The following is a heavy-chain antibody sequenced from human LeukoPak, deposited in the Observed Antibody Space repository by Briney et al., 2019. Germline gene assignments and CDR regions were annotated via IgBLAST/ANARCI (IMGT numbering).Heavy chain of an antibody. D-gene: IGHD6-6*01. CDR1: GFTVSSDY. CDR3: ATHGGTAARSLKPPFFDY. CDR2: IYSGGST. Sequence: PGGSLRLSCAASGFTVSSDYMSWVRQAPGKGLEWVSVIYSGGSTYYADSVKGRFAISRDNSKNTLYLQMNSLRAEDTAVYYCATHGGTAARSLKPPFFDYWGQGTLVTVSS. J-gene: IGHJ4*02. V-gene: IGHV3-53*01.